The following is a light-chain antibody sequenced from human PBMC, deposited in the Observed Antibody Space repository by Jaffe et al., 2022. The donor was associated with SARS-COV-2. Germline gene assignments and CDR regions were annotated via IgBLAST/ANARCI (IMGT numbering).Light chain of an antibody. V-gene: IGKV4-1*01. CDR3: QQYYSPPLT. Sequence: DIVMTQSPDSLPVSLGERATINCKSSQSVLYSSDNKNYLAWYQQKPGQPPKLLISWASTRESGVPDRFSGSGSGTDFTLTISSLQAEDVAVYYCQQYYSPPLTFGGGTRVEIK. CDR1: QSVLYSSDNKNY. J-gene: IGKJ4*01. CDR2: WAS.